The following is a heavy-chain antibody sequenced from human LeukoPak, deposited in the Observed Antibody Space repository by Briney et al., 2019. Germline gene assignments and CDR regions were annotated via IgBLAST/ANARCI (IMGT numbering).Heavy chain of an antibody. D-gene: IGHD6-19*01. CDR3: ARDIAVAGVGYFQH. CDR1: GFTFSSYW. Sequence: GGSLRLSCAASGFTFSSYWMSWVRQAPGKGLEWVANIKPDGSEKYYVDSVKGRFTISRDNAKNSLYLQMNSLRAEDTAVYYCARDIAVAGVGYFQHWGQGTLVTVSS. J-gene: IGHJ1*01. CDR2: IKPDGSEK. V-gene: IGHV3-7*01.